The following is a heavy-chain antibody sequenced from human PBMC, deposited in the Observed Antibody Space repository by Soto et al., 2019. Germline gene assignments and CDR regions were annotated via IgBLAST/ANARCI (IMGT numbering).Heavy chain of an antibody. D-gene: IGHD1-26*01. V-gene: IGHV3-33*01. CDR3: AGEKSVGAPDY. Sequence: QVQLMESGGGVVQPGRSLRLSCTASGFTFSDYGMHWVRQAPGKGLEWVAFIGGSTEHYVGSVKGRFTSSRDNSKNTLYMQMDSLRVEDTAVYYWAGEKSVGAPDYCGQGTLVTVSS. J-gene: IGHJ4*02. CDR1: GFTFSDYG. CDR2: IGGSTE.